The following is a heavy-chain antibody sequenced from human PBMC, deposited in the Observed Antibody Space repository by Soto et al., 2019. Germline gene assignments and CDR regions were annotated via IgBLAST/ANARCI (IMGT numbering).Heavy chain of an antibody. Sequence: ASVKVSCKASGYTFTSYYMHWVRQAPGQGLEWMGIINPSGCSTSYAQKFQGRVTMTRDTSASTAYMELSSLRSEDTAVYYCARGASPLIDYWGQGTLVTVSS. J-gene: IGHJ4*02. D-gene: IGHD1-26*01. V-gene: IGHV1-46*01. CDR1: GYTFTSYY. CDR2: INPSGCST. CDR3: ARGASPLIDY.